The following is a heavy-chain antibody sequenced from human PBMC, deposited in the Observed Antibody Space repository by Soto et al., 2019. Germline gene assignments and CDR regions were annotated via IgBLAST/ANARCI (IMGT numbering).Heavy chain of an antibody. D-gene: IGHD1-26*01. J-gene: IGHJ4*02. Sequence: QVQLQQWGAGLLKPSETLSLTCAVYGGSFSGYYWSWIRQPPGKGLEWIGEINHSGRTNYNPSLKSRVTISVDTSKNQFSLKLSSVSAADTAVYYCARGMEQALDYWGQGTLVTVSS. CDR2: INHSGRT. CDR1: GGSFSGYY. V-gene: IGHV4-34*01. CDR3: ARGMEQALDY.